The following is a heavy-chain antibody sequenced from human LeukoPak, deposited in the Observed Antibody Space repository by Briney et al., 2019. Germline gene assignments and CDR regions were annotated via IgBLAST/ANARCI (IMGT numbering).Heavy chain of an antibody. D-gene: IGHD5-18*01. V-gene: IGHV3-23*01. CDR2: ISSSGGTT. CDR1: GFSFTNFA. J-gene: IGHJ6*02. CDR3: ARDLATMVTALGLDV. Sequence: GGSLRLSCAVSGFSFTNFAFNWVRQAPGKGLEWVSSISSSGGTTDYAVSVKGRFSISRDNSRNTLFLHMNSLRAEDTAIYYCARDLATMVTALGLDVWDQGTTVAVSS.